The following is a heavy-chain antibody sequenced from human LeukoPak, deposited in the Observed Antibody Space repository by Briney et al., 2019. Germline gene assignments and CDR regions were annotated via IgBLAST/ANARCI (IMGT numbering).Heavy chain of an antibody. D-gene: IGHD1-14*01. CDR1: GFTFSSYE. CDR2: ISSSGSII. Sequence: TGGSVRLSCAASGFTFSSYEMNWVRQAPGKGLEWVSYISSSGSIIYYADSVKGRFTISRDNAKNSLYLQMNSLRAEDTAVYYCARGGLPKPFDYCGQGSLVTVSS. J-gene: IGHJ4*02. V-gene: IGHV3-48*03. CDR3: ARGGLPKPFDY.